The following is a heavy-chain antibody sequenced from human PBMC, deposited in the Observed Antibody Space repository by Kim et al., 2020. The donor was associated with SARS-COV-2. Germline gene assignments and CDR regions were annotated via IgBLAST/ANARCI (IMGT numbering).Heavy chain of an antibody. CDR1: GGSISSSNW. V-gene: IGHV4-4*02. Sequence: SETLSLTCAVSGGSISSSNWWSWVRQPPGKGLEWIGEIYHSGSTNYNPSLKSRVTISVDKSKNQFSLTLSSLTAADTAVYYCARASWFGELLYRYFDLWGRGTLVTVSS. CDR2: IYHSGST. D-gene: IGHD3-10*01. J-gene: IGHJ2*01. CDR3: ARASWFGELLYRYFDL.